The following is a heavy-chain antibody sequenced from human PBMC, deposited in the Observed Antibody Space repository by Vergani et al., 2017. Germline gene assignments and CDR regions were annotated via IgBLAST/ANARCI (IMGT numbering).Heavy chain of an antibody. D-gene: IGHD1-26*01. J-gene: IGHJ4*02. Sequence: QLQLQESGPGLVKPSETLSLTCTVSGGSISSSSYYWGWIRQPPGKGLEWIGSIYYSGSTYYNPSLKSRVTISVDTSKNQFSLKLSSVTAADTAVYYCARGRAGAGPFDYWGQGTLVTVSS. CDR3: ARGRAGAGPFDY. CDR1: GGSISSSSYY. CDR2: IYYSGST. V-gene: IGHV4-39*07.